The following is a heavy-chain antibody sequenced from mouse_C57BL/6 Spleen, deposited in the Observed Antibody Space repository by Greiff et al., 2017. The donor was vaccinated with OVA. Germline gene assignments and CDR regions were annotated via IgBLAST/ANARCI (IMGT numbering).Heavy chain of an antibody. D-gene: IGHD4-1*01. V-gene: IGHV1-15*01. Sequence: VQLKESGAELVRPGASVTLSCKASGYTFTDYEMHWVKQTPVHGLEWIGAIDPETGGTAYNQKFKGKAILTADKSSSTAYMELRSLTSEDSAVYYCTRKGKLGPFAYWGQGTLVTVPA. CDR3: TRKGKLGPFAY. J-gene: IGHJ3*01. CDR1: GYTFTDYE. CDR2: IDPETGGT.